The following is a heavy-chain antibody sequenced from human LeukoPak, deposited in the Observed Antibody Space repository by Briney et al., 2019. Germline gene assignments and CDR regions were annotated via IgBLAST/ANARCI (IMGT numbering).Heavy chain of an antibody. Sequence: ASVKVSCKASGYTFTSYAMHWVRQAPGQRLEWMGWINAGSGNTKYLQKFQGSVTITRDTSASTAYMELSSLRSEDTAVYYCATIAAAGNFDYWGQGTLVTVSS. CDR2: INAGSGNT. CDR1: GYTFTSYA. CDR3: ATIAAAGNFDY. D-gene: IGHD6-13*01. V-gene: IGHV1-3*01. J-gene: IGHJ4*02.